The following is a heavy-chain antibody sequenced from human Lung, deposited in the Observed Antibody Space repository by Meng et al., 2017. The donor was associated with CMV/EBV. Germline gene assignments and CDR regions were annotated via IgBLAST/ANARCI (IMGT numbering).Heavy chain of an antibody. Sequence: EVQLVEXXGGWVQPGXSLRLSXAASGFTFSSYAMSWVRQAPGKGLEWVSAISGSGGSTYYADSVKGRFTISRDNSKNTLYLQMNSLRAEDTAVYYCANVVVTAMRNPDYWGQGTLVTVSS. CDR2: ISGSGGST. V-gene: IGHV3-23*04. D-gene: IGHD2-21*02. CDR1: GFTFSSYA. CDR3: ANVVVTAMRNPDY. J-gene: IGHJ4*02.